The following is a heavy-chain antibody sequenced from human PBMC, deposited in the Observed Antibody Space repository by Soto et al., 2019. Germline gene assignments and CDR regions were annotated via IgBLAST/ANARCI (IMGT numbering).Heavy chain of an antibody. D-gene: IGHD6-19*01. CDR1: GGSISSGDYY. V-gene: IGHV4-30-4*01. J-gene: IGHJ5*02. CDR2: IYYSGST. Sequence: PSETLSLTCTVSGGSISSGDYYWSWIRQPPGKGLEWIGYIYYSGSTYYNPSLKSRVTISVDTSKNQFSLRLSSVTAADTAVYYCARERPDGCRLDPWGQETLVTVSS. CDR3: ARERPDGCRLDP.